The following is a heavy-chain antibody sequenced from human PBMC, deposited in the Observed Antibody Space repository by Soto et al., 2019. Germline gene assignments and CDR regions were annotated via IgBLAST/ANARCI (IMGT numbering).Heavy chain of an antibody. CDR2: VYNSGST. CDR1: VGSISSNC. V-gene: IGHV4-59*01. CDR3: ARYRREAVAGYTLDN. J-gene: IGHJ4*02. Sequence: ETLSLTCTVSVGSISSNCCTWIRQPPGKGLEWIGYVYNSGSTNYNPSLKSRVTISEDTSKSQFSLKVNSMTAADTAVYYCARYRREAVAGYTLDNWGQGILVTVSS. D-gene: IGHD6-13*01.